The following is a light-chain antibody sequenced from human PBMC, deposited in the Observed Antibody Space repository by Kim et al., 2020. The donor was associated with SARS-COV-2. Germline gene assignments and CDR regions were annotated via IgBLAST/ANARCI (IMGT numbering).Light chain of an antibody. J-gene: IGKJ1*01. V-gene: IGKV1-5*03. CDR3: KQYETYWT. CDR1: QSVDSW. CDR2: QAS. Sequence: DIQMAQSPSTLSAFVRNRVTITCRASQSVDSWLAWYQQKPGKAPKLLIYQASKLASGVPSRFSGSGSGTDFTLTISNLQPDDSAIYYCKQYETYWTFGPGTKVDIK.